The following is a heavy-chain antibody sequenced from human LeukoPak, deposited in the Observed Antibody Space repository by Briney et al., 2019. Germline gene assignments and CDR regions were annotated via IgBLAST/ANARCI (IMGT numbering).Heavy chain of an antibody. CDR3: WGYHYYGSGRDAFDI. CDR2: ISYDGTNK. CDR1: GFTFSSYG. V-gene: IGHV3-30*03. J-gene: IGHJ3*02. D-gene: IGHD3-10*01. Sequence: GGSLRLSCAASGFTFSSYGIHWVRQAPGKGLEWVAVISYDGTNKYYADSVKGRLTISRDNFKNAVYLQMNSLRAEDTAVYYCWGYHYYGSGRDAFDIWGQGTLVTVSS.